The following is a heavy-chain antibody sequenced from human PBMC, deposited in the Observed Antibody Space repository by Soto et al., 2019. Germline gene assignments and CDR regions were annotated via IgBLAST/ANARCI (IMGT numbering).Heavy chain of an antibody. CDR3: ARPPTGGGALIDY. V-gene: IGHV3-33*08. D-gene: IGHD2-8*02. J-gene: IGHJ4*02. Sequence: GGSLRLSCAASGFTFSSYGMHWVRQAPGKGLEWVAVIWYDGSNKYYADSVKGRFTISRDNSKNTLYLQMNSLRAEDTAVYYCARPPTGGGALIDYWGQGTLVTVSS. CDR2: IWYDGSNK. CDR1: GFTFSSYG.